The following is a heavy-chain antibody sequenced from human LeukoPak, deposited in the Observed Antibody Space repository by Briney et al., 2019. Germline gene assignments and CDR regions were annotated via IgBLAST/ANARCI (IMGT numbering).Heavy chain of an antibody. CDR1: GFTFDDYA. CDR2: ISWNSGSI. V-gene: IGHV3-9*01. CDR3: AKSLGDGGPTAFDY. D-gene: IGHD4-23*01. J-gene: IGHJ4*02. Sequence: GRSLRLSCAASGFTFDDYAMHWVRQAPGKGLERVSGISWNSGSIGYADSVKGRFTISRDNAKNSLYLQVNSLRAEDTALYYCAKSLGDGGPTAFDYWGQGTLVTVSS.